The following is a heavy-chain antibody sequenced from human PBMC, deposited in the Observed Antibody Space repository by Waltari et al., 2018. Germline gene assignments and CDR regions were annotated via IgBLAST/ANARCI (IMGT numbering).Heavy chain of an antibody. CDR1: GFTFSSYS. Sequence: EVQLVESGGGLVKPGGSLSLSCSASGFTFSSYSMNWVRQAPGKGLEWVSSISSSSSYIYYADSVKGRFTISRDNAKNSLYLQMNSLRAEDTAVYYCARAKWELPHFDYWGQGTLVTVSS. CDR3: ARAKWELPHFDY. J-gene: IGHJ4*02. V-gene: IGHV3-21*01. D-gene: IGHD1-26*01. CDR2: ISSSSSYI.